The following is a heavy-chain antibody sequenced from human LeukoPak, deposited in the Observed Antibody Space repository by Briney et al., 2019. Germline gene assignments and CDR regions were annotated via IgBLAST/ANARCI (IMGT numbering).Heavy chain of an antibody. Sequence: GGSLRLYCAASGFTFSSYHMNWVRQAPGKGLEWVSSITGSGSQVYFADSMKGRFTISRDNAKNSLYLQMNSLRAEDTAVYYCAKGRAGQWPYYFDYWGQGTLVTVSS. D-gene: IGHD6-19*01. J-gene: IGHJ4*02. V-gene: IGHV3-21*04. CDR1: GFTFSSYH. CDR3: AKGRAGQWPYYFDY. CDR2: ITGSGSQV.